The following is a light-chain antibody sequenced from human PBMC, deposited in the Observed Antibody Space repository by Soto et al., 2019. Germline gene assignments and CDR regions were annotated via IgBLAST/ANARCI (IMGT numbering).Light chain of an antibody. CDR3: HQYNNWPPGT. Sequence: EIVMTQSPATLSVSQGERATLSCRASQSVSNSLAWYQQKPGQAPRLLIYGASTRATGAPARFSGGGSGTEFTLTINGLQSEDFAVYYCHQYNNWPPGTFGGGTKV. J-gene: IGKJ4*01. CDR1: QSVSNS. V-gene: IGKV3-15*01. CDR2: GAS.